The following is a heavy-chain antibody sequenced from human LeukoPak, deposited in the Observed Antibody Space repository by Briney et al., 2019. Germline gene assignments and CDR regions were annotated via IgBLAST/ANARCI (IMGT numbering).Heavy chain of an antibody. V-gene: IGHV3-48*01. CDR1: GFTFSNSS. Sequence: GGSLRLSCAASGFTFSNSSVNWVRQSPGKGLEWISYISFSNTTIYYADSVKGRFTISRDKAKNSLYLQMNSLRAEDTAVYYCASGGATSFDYWGQGTLVTVSS. CDR3: ASGGATSFDY. J-gene: IGHJ4*02. CDR2: ISFSNTTI. D-gene: IGHD1-26*01.